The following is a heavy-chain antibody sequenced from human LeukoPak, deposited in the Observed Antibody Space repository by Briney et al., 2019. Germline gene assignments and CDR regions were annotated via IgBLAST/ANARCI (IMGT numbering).Heavy chain of an antibody. CDR3: AKRGYYYDSSGYYSRTYFDH. J-gene: IGHJ4*02. V-gene: IGHV3-30*18. D-gene: IGHD3-22*01. Sequence: GRSLRLSCVVSGFTFSSYGMHWVRQAPGKGLEWVAVISYDGSNKYYADSVKGRFTISRDNSKNTLYLQMNSLRAEDTAVYYCAKRGYYYDSSGYYSRTYFDHWGQGTLVIVSS. CDR1: GFTFSSYG. CDR2: ISYDGSNK.